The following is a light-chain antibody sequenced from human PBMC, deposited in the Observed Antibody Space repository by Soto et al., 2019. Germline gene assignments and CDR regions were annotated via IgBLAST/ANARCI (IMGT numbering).Light chain of an antibody. Sequence: QAVVTQPPSVSGAPGQRVTISCTGSSSNIGAGYDVHWYQQLPGTAPKLLIYGNSNRPSGVPDRFSGSKSGTSASLAITGLQAEDGADYYCQSYDSSLSGVVFGGGTQLTV. J-gene: IGLJ2*01. CDR1: SSNIGAGYD. CDR2: GNS. CDR3: QSYDSSLSGVV. V-gene: IGLV1-40*01.